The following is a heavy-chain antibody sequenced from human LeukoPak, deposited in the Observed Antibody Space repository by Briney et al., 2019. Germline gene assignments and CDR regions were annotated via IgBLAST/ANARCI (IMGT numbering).Heavy chain of an antibody. CDR2: LSGSGGST. V-gene: IGHV3-23*01. CDR1: GFTFSSYA. J-gene: IGHJ4*02. CDR3: IYGYTLDF. Sequence: GGSLRLSCAASGFTFSSYAMSWVRQAPGKGLEWVSGLSGSGGSTNYADSVKGRFTISGDNSKNTLYLRMNSLRAEDTAVYYCIYGYTLDFWGQGTLVTVSS. D-gene: IGHD5-18*01.